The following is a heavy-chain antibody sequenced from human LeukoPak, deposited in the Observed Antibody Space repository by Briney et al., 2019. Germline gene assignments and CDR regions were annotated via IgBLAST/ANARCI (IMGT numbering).Heavy chain of an antibody. J-gene: IGHJ3*02. CDR2: ISSSSSTI. Sequence: GGSLRLSCAASGFTFISYAMAWVRQAPGKGLEWVSYISSSSSTIYYADSVKGRFTISRDNAKNSLYLQMNNLRAEDTAVYYCAKGGPYDILTGKNVFDIWGQGTTVTVSS. CDR3: AKGGPYDILTGKNVFDI. D-gene: IGHD3-9*01. CDR1: GFTFISYA. V-gene: IGHV3-48*01.